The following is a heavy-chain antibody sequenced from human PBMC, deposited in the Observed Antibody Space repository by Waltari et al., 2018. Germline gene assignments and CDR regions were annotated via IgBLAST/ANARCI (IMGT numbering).Heavy chain of an antibody. J-gene: IGHJ3*02. V-gene: IGHV4-39*07. CDR2: IYYSGST. CDR3: ARGRTITMIRGAFDI. Sequence: QLQLQESGPGLVKPSETLSLTCTVSGGSISSSSYYWGWIRQPPGKGLEWIGSIYYSGSTYYNPSLKSRVTISVDTSKNQFSLKLSSVTAADTAVYYCARGRTITMIRGAFDIWGQGTMVTVSS. CDR1: GGSISSSSYY. D-gene: IGHD3-22*01.